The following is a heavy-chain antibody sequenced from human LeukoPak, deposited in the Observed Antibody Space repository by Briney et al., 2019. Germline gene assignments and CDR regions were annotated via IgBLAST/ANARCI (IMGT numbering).Heavy chain of an antibody. J-gene: IGHJ4*02. Sequence: SETLSLTCTVSGGSISSYYWSWIRQPPGKGLEWIGYIYYSGSTNYNPSLKSRVTISVDTSKNQFSLKLSSVTAADTAVYYCAKDNREIYYYFDYWGQGTLVTVSS. V-gene: IGHV4-59*01. CDR3: AKDNREIYYYFDY. CDR1: GGSISSYY. D-gene: IGHD2-2*02. CDR2: IYYSGST.